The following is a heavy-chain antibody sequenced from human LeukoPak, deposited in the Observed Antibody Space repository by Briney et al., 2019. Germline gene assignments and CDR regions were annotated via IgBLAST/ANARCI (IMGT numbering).Heavy chain of an antibody. V-gene: IGHV4-30-4*01. D-gene: IGHD6-13*01. CDR1: GGSISSGDYY. CDR2: ISHSGST. J-gene: IGHJ4*02. CDR3: ALTTAGKGYYFDY. Sequence: SQTLSLTCTVSGGSISSGDYYWSWIRQPPGKGLEWIGQISHSGSTNYSPSLKSRVTISVDTSKNQFSLRLSSVTAADTAVYYCALTTAGKGYYFDYWGQGTLVTVSS.